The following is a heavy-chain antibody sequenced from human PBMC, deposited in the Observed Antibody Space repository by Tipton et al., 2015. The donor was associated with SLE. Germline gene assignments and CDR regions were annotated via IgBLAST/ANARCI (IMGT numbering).Heavy chain of an antibody. CDR2: ISYDGSNK. CDR3: ASANPIYWYFDL. V-gene: IGHV3-30-3*01. CDR1: GFTFSSYA. J-gene: IGHJ2*01. Sequence: RSLRLSCAASGFTFSSYAMHWVRQAPGKGLEWVAVISYDGSNKYYADSVKGRFTISRDNSKNTLYLQMNSLRAEDTAVYYCASANPIYWYFDLWGRGTLVTVSS.